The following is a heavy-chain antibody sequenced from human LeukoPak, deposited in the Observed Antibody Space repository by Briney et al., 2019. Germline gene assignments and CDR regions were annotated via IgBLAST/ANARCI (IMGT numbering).Heavy chain of an antibody. Sequence: GGSLRLSCAASGLTVSSNYMSWVRQAPGKELEWVSIIYSGGSTYYADSVKGRFTISRDNSKNTLYLQMNSLRAEDTAVYYCARAPGYCSGGSCYSLLDYWGQGTLVTVSS. CDR2: IYSGGST. CDR3: ARAPGYCSGGSCYSLLDY. D-gene: IGHD2-15*01. V-gene: IGHV3-53*01. CDR1: GLTVSSNY. J-gene: IGHJ4*02.